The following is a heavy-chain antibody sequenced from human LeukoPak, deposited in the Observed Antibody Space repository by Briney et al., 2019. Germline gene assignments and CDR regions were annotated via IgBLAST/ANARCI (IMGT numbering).Heavy chain of an antibody. J-gene: IGHJ5*02. D-gene: IGHD6-6*01. Sequence: PGSSLRLSCAASGFTFEDYAMHWVRQAPGKGLEWVSGISWNCGSIRYADSVKGRFTISRDNAKNSPYLQMNSLRAEDMALYYCAQWQGTQYSCSSRWFDPWGQRTLVTVSS. CDR3: AQWQGTQYSCSSRWFDP. CDR1: GFTFEDYA. CDR2: ISWNCGSI. V-gene: IGHV3-9*03.